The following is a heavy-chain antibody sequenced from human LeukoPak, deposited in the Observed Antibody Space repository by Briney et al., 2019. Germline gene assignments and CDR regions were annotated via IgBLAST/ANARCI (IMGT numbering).Heavy chain of an antibody. CDR2: ISSSSSYV. CDR3: AASITMIDDALDM. V-gene: IGHV3-21*04. CDR1: GFTFSSYS. J-gene: IGHJ3*02. D-gene: IGHD3-22*01. Sequence: GGSLRLSCAASGFTFSSYSMNWVRQAPGKGLEWVSSISSSSSYVYYADSVKGRSTISRDNSKNTLYLQMSSLRVEDTALYYCAASITMIDDALDMWGQGTMITVSS.